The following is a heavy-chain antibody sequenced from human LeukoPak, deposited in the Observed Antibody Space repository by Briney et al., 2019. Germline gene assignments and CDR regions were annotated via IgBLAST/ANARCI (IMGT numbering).Heavy chain of an antibody. CDR2: IYSGGST. D-gene: IGHD6-19*01. Sequence: PGGSLRLSCAASGFTVSSNYMSWVRQAPGKGLEWVSVIYSGGSTYYADSVKGRFTISRDNSKNALYLQMNSLRAGDTAVYYCAREASSSGMDVWGQGTTVTVSS. J-gene: IGHJ6*02. V-gene: IGHV3-53*01. CDR3: AREASSSGMDV. CDR1: GFTVSSNY.